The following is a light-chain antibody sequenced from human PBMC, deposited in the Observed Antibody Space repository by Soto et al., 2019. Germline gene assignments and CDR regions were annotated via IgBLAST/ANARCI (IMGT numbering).Light chain of an antibody. CDR3: QQRSNWPRT. CDR1: QSVSSSY. J-gene: IGKJ2*01. CDR2: EAS. Sequence: VLTQSPATLSMSPGERATLSCRASQSVSSSYLAWYQQKPGQAPRLIIYEASNRATGIPARFSGGGSGTDFTLTISSLEPEDFSFYYWQQRSNWPRTFGQGTKLEIK. V-gene: IGKV3-11*01.